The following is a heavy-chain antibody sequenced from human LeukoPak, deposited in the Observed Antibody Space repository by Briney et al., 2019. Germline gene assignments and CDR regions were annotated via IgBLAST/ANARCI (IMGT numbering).Heavy chain of an antibody. V-gene: IGHV3-21*01. CDR3: VRDVSRRIGMDV. CDR2: ISPVSSYT. CDR1: GFSFNSYT. J-gene: IGHJ6*02. D-gene: IGHD2/OR15-2a*01. Sequence: SGGSLRFSCLASGFSFNSYTMNWVREAPGKGLEWVSTISPVSSYTWYAESVKGRFTISRDNPKNSLYLQMDSLRAEDTAVYYCVRDVSRRIGMDVWGQGTTVTVSS.